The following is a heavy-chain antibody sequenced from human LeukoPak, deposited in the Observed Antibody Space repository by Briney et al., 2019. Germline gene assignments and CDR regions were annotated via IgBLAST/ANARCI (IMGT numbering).Heavy chain of an antibody. CDR2: FDPEDGET. CDR1: GYTLTELS. Sequence: GASVKVSCTVSGYTLTELSMHWVRQAPGKGLEWMGGFDPEDGETIHAQKFQGRVAMTEDTSTDTAYMELSSLRSEDTAVYYCATEPRGYGGNSDNYWGQGTLVTVSS. D-gene: IGHD4-23*01. V-gene: IGHV1-24*01. J-gene: IGHJ4*02. CDR3: ATEPRGYGGNSDNY.